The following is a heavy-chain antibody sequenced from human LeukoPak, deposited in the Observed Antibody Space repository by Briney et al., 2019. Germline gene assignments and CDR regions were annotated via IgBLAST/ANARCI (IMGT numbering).Heavy chain of an antibody. Sequence: SETLSLTCTVSGGSISSYYWSWIRQPPGKGLEWIGYIYYSGSTNYNPSLKSRVTISVDTSKNQFSLKLSSVTAAATAVYYCARDAYSSSWYYFDYGGQGPLVTVSS. V-gene: IGHV4-59*01. CDR2: IYYSGST. J-gene: IGHJ4*02. CDR3: ARDAYSSSWYYFDY. CDR1: GGSISSYY. D-gene: IGHD6-13*01.